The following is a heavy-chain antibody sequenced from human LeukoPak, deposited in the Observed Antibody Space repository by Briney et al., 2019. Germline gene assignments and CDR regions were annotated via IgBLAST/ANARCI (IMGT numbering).Heavy chain of an antibody. CDR2: IKQDGSEK. Sequence: GGSLRLSCAASGFTFSSYWMSWVRQAPGKGLEWVANIKQDGSEKYYVDSVKGRFTISRDNAKNSLYLQMNSLRTEDTALYYCAKGCNFGDYVDYWGQGTLVTVSS. D-gene: IGHD4-17*01. CDR1: GFTFSSYW. V-gene: IGHV3-7*03. J-gene: IGHJ4*02. CDR3: AKGCNFGDYVDY.